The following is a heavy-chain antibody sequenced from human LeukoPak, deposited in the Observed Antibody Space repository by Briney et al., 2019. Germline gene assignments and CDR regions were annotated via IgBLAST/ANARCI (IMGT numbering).Heavy chain of an antibody. Sequence: ASVKVSCKASGYTFTSYDINWVRQATGQGLEWMGWMNPNSGNTGCAQKFQDRVTMTRNTSISTAYMELSSLRSEDTAVYYCAREESVVAGTCDYWGQGTLVTVSS. CDR2: MNPNSGNT. D-gene: IGHD6-19*01. V-gene: IGHV1-8*01. CDR3: AREESVVAGTCDY. CDR1: GYTFTSYD. J-gene: IGHJ4*02.